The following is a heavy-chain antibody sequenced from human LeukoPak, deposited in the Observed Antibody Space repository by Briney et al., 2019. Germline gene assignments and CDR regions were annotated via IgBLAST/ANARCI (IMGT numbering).Heavy chain of an antibody. CDR2: INWNGGST. J-gene: IGHJ6*03. V-gene: IGHV3-20*04. Sequence: PGGSLRLSCAASGFTFDDYGMSWVRQAPGKGLEWVSGINWNGGSTGYADSVKGRFTISRDNAKNSLYLQMNSLRAEDTALYYCARHYYGSGSYIYYYYMDVWGKGTTVTVSS. CDR3: ARHYYGSGSYIYYYYMDV. CDR1: GFTFDDYG. D-gene: IGHD3-10*01.